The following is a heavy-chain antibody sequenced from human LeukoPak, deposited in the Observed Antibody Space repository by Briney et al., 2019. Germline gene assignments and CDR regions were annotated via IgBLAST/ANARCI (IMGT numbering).Heavy chain of an antibody. D-gene: IGHD3-16*02. CDR2: IIPIFATG. CDR3: TRELNPYDYIWGGYRYLGYY. Sequence: SVKVSCKASGYTFTSYGISWVRQAPGQGLEWMGGIIPIFATGNYAQKFQGRVTITADESTSTAYMELSSLRSEDTAVYYCTRELNPYDYIWGGYRYLGYYWGQGTLVTVSS. J-gene: IGHJ4*02. V-gene: IGHV1-69*13. CDR1: GYTFTSYG.